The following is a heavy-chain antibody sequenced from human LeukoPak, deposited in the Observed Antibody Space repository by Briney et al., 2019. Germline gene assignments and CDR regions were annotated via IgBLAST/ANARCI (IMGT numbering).Heavy chain of an antibody. V-gene: IGHV4-4*07. D-gene: IGHD2-2*01. Sequence: SETLSLTCTVSGGSISSYYWSWIRQPAGKGLEWIGRIYTSGSTNYNPSLKSRVTMSVDTSKNQSSLKLSSVTAADTAVYYCAREKVVSPIYWFDPWGQGTLVTVSS. CDR2: IYTSGST. J-gene: IGHJ5*02. CDR1: GGSISSYY. CDR3: AREKVVSPIYWFDP.